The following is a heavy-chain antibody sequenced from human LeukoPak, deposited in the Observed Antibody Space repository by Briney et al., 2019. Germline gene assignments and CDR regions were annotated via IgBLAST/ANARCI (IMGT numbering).Heavy chain of an antibody. CDR1: GYTLTELS. CDR2: FDPEDGET. CDR3: ARGVGHSYGTYYYYYYMDV. D-gene: IGHD5-18*01. Sequence: ASVKVSCKVSGYTLTELSMHWVRQAPGKGLEWMGGFDPEDGETIYAQKFQGRVTMTEDTSTDTAYMELSSLRSEDTAVYYCARGVGHSYGTYYYYYYMDVWGKGTTVTVSS. V-gene: IGHV1-24*01. J-gene: IGHJ6*03.